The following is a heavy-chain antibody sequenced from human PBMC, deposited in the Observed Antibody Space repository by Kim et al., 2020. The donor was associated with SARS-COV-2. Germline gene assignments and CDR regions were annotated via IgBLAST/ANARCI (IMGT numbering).Heavy chain of an antibody. CDR2: IYSGGSRI. CDR1: GFIFRNYA. D-gene: IGHD2-2*01. Sequence: GSLRLSCEASGFIFRNYAMNWVRQAPGKGLEWVSIIYSGGSRIYYAASVKGRFTISRDDSKNTLYLQMNSLTAEDTAVYYCAKMPLPPKQGFFDYWGQGTLVTVSS. CDR3: AKMPLPPKQGFFDY. J-gene: IGHJ4*02. V-gene: IGHV3-23*03.